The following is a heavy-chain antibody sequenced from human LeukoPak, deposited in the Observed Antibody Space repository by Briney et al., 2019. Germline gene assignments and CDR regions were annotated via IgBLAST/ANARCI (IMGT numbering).Heavy chain of an antibody. V-gene: IGHV4-39*01. CDR3: ARRGSIEPTHFDY. CDR1: GGSISSSSYY. D-gene: IGHD6-13*01. J-gene: IGHJ4*02. CDR2: IYYSGST. Sequence: PSETLSLTCTVSGGSISSSSYYWGWIRQPPGKGLEWIGSIYYSGSTCYNPSLKSRVTISVDTSKNQFSLKLSSVTAADTAVYYCARRGSIEPTHFDYWGQGTLVTVSS.